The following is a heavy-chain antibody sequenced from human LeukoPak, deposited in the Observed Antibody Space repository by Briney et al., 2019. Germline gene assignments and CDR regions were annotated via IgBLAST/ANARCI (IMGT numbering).Heavy chain of an antibody. CDR1: GITVSNYG. CDR3: AKRGVVIRVILVGFHKEAYYFDS. J-gene: IGHJ4*02. D-gene: IGHD3-22*01. Sequence: GGSLRLSCAVSGITVSNYGMSWVRQAPGKGLEWVAGISGGGGTNYADSVKGRFTISRDNSKNTLYLQMNSLRAEDTAVYFCAKRGVVIRVILVGFHKEAYYFDSWGQGALVTVSS. CDR2: ISGGGGT. V-gene: IGHV3-23*01.